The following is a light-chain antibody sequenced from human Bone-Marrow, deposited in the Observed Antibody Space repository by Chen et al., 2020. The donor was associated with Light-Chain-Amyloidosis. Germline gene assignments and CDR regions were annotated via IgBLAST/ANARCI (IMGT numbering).Light chain of an antibody. CDR2: RNT. CDR1: SSNIGINY. J-gene: IGLJ1*01. Sequence: QSVLTQPPSASGTPGQRVTISCSGASSNIGINYVYWYQPFPGAAPNLLIHRNTQRPSGVPDRFSASKSGTSAFLAISRLRSEDEADYYCAAWYGSLSGYVFGTGTKVIVL. CDR3: AAWYGSLSGYV. V-gene: IGLV1-47*01.